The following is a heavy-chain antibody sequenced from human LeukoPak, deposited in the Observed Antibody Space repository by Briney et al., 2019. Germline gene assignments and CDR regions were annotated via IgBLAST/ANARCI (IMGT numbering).Heavy chain of an antibody. V-gene: IGHV3-53*01. Sequence: PGGSLRLSCAAFGFTVSSNYMSWVRQAPGKGLEWVSVIYSGGSTYYADSVKGRFTISRDNSKNTLYLQMNSLRAEDTAVYYCASVLAYCGGDCYSGDYWGQGTLVTVSS. CDR2: IYSGGST. J-gene: IGHJ4*02. CDR3: ASVLAYCGGDCYSGDY. D-gene: IGHD2-21*02. CDR1: GFTVSSNY.